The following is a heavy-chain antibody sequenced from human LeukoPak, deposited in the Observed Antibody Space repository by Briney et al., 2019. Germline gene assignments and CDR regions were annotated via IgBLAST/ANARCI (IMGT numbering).Heavy chain of an antibody. CDR2: ISYDGSNK. J-gene: IGHJ4*02. D-gene: IGHD6-13*01. CDR3: ARDLSIAAAGAFDY. Sequence: GGSLRLSCAASGFTFSSYAMHWVRQAPGKGLEWVAVISYDGSNKYYADSVKGRFTISRDNSKNTLYLQMNSLRAEDTAVYYCARDLSIAAAGAFDYWGQGTLVTVSS. V-gene: IGHV3-30-3*01. CDR1: GFTFSSYA.